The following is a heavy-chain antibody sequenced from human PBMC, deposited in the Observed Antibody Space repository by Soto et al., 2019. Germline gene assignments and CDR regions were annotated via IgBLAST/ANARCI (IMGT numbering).Heavy chain of an antibody. Sequence: ASVKVSCKASGYTFTSYGISWVRQAPGQGLEWMGWISAYNGNTNYAQKLQGRVTMTTDTSTGTAYMELRSLRSDDTAVYYCARLDSSGWYLDYWGQGTLVTVSS. CDR1: GYTFTSYG. CDR3: ARLDSSGWYLDY. CDR2: ISAYNGNT. D-gene: IGHD6-19*01. V-gene: IGHV1-18*01. J-gene: IGHJ4*02.